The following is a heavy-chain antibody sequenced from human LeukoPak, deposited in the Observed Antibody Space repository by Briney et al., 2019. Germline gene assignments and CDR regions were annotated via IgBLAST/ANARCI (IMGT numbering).Heavy chain of an antibody. D-gene: IGHD5-24*01. V-gene: IGHV4-61*02. CDR1: GDSISSGSYY. J-gene: IGHJ5*02. CDR3: ARGMRDGYNKWFDP. CDR2: IYTSGSS. Sequence: PSETLSLTCTDSGDSISSGSYYWSWIRQPAGKGLEWIGRIYTSGSSNYNPSLKSRVTISVDTSKNQFSLKLSSVTAADTAVYYCARGMRDGYNKWFDPWGQGTLVTVSS.